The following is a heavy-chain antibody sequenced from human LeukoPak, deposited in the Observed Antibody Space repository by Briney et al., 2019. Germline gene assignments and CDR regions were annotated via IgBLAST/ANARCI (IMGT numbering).Heavy chain of an antibody. V-gene: IGHV1-2*02. CDR1: GYTFTGYY. D-gene: IGHD3-3*01. J-gene: IGHJ4*02. CDR2: INPNSGGT. Sequence: ASVKVSCKASGYTFTGYYMLWVRQAPGQGLEWMGWINPNSGGTNYAQKFQGRVTMTKDTSISTAYMELSRLRSDDTAVYYCARRGYDFQLYYFDYWGQGTLVTVSS. CDR3: ARRGYDFQLYYFDY.